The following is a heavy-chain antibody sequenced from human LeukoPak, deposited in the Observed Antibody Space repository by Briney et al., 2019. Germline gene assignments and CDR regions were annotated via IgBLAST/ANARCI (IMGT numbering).Heavy chain of an antibody. CDR1: GFTLSSYE. D-gene: IGHD4-17*01. Sequence: GGSLRLSCAASGFTLSSYEMNWVRQAPGKGLEWVSYISSSGSTIYYADSVKGRFTISTDNAENSLYLQMNSLRAEDTAVYYCARDVLFYGSHDYWGQGTLVTVSS. J-gene: IGHJ4*02. CDR2: ISSSGSTI. CDR3: ARDVLFYGSHDY. V-gene: IGHV3-48*03.